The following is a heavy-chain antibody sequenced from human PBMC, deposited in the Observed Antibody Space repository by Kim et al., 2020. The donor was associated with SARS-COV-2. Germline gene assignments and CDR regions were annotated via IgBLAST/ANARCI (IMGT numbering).Heavy chain of an antibody. Sequence: GGSLRLSCAASGFTFSSYAMSWVRQAPGKGLEWVSAISGSGGSTYYADSVKGRFTISRDNSKNTLYLQMNSLRAEDTAVYYCAKRVSGTMVRGVTLPNYYYYGMDVWGQGTTVTVSS. D-gene: IGHD3-10*01. V-gene: IGHV3-23*01. CDR2: ISGSGGST. J-gene: IGHJ6*02. CDR1: GFTFSSYA. CDR3: AKRVSGTMVRGVTLPNYYYYGMDV.